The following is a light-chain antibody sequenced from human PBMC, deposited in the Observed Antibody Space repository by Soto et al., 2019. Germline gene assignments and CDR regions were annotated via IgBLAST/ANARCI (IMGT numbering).Light chain of an antibody. V-gene: IGKV1-39*01. Sequence: DIQMTQSPSSLSASVGDRFTITCLAIQSISSYLNWYQQKPGKAPKLLIYAASSLQSGVPSRFSGSGSGTDFTLTISSLQPEDFETYYCQQSYSNPLTFGQGTKVDIK. CDR3: QQSYSNPLT. CDR1: QSISSY. CDR2: AAS. J-gene: IGKJ1*01.